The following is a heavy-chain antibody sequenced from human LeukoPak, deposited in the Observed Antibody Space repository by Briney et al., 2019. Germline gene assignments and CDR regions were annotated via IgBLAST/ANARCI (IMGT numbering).Heavy chain of an antibody. V-gene: IGHV3-23*01. D-gene: IGHD3-3*01. CDR1: GFTFSSYA. CDR2: ISGSGGST. Sequence: GGSLRLSCAASGFTFSSYAMSWVRQAPGKGLEWVSAISGSGGSTYYADSVKGRFTISRDNSKNTLYLQMNSLRAEDTAVYYCAKDGREKARFLEWSYYYYYMDVWGKGTTVTVSS. CDR3: AKDGREKARFLEWSYYYYYMDV. J-gene: IGHJ6*03.